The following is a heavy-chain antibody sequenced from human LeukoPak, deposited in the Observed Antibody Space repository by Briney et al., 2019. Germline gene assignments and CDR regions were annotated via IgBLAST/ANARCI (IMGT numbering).Heavy chain of an antibody. V-gene: IGHV3-23*01. CDR1: GFIFSNYA. Sequence: TGGSLRLSCAASGFIFSNYAMSWVRQAPGKGLEWVSRISGSGDSTYFAASVKGRFTISRDNSKNTLYLQMCSLRAEDTAVYYCAKIVVPGAIDYWGQGTLVTVSS. J-gene: IGHJ4*02. CDR2: ISGSGDST. D-gene: IGHD2-2*01. CDR3: AKIVVPGAIDY.